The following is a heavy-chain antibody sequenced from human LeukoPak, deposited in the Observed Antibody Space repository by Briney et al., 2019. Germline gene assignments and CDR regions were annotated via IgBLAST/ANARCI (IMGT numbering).Heavy chain of an antibody. V-gene: IGHV4-34*01. CDR1: GGSFSGYY. CDR2: INHSGST. CDR3: ARVGIAAAGNWFDP. D-gene: IGHD6-13*01. Sequence: SETLSLTCAVYGGSFSGYYWSWIRQPPGKGLEWIGEINHSGSTNYNPSLKSRVTMSVDTSKNQFSLKLSSVTAADTAVYYCARVGIAAAGNWFDPWGQGTLVTVSS. J-gene: IGHJ5*02.